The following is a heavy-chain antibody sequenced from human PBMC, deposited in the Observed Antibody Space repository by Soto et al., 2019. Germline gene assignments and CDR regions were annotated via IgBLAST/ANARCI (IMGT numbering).Heavy chain of an antibody. D-gene: IGHD3-22*01. CDR3: AKDPPYYYDSSGYLDY. CDR2: ISDSGGST. V-gene: IGHV3-23*01. CDR1: GFTFSSYA. J-gene: IGHJ4*02. Sequence: GGSLRLSCAASGFTFSSYAMSWVRQAPGKGLEWVSAISDSGGSTYCADSVKGRFTISRDNSKNALYLQMNSLGAEDTAVYYCAKDPPYYYDSSGYLDYWGQGTLVTVSS.